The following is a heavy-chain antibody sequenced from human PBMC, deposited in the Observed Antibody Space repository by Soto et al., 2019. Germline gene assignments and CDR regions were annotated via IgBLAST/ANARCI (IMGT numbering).Heavy chain of an antibody. CDR1: GYTFTGYY. CDR2: INPNSGGT. CDR3: ARDRGSYYGSGSYLRNWFDP. V-gene: IGHV1-2*04. J-gene: IGHJ5*02. D-gene: IGHD3-10*01. Sequence: GASVKVSCKASGYTFTGYYMHWVRQAPGQGLEWMGWINPNSGGTNYAQKFQGWVTMTRDTSISTTYMKLSRLRSDDTAVYYCARDRGSYYGSGSYLRNWFDPWGQGTLVTVSS.